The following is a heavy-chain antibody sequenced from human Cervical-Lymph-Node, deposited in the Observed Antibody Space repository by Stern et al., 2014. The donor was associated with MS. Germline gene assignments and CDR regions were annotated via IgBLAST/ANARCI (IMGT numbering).Heavy chain of an antibody. CDR2: ISSSSSTI. CDR3: ASQHGLVS. CDR1: GFTFSSYS. D-gene: IGHD3-9*01. J-gene: IGHJ4*02. V-gene: IGHV3-48*01. Sequence: EVQLVESGGGLVQPGGSLRLSCAASGFTFSSYSMNWVRQAPGTGLDWVSCISSSSSTINYAYSVRGRFTISRDNAKNSLYLQMSSLRGEDTALYYCASQHGLVSWGQGTLVTVSS.